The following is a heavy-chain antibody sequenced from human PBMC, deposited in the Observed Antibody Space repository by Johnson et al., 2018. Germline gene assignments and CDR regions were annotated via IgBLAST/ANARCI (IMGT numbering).Heavy chain of an antibody. J-gene: IGHJ6*02. CDR2: INPSGGST. D-gene: IGHD1-26*01. CDR1: GYTFTSYY. CDR3: ARDDGSPAVFYLGMDG. V-gene: IGHV1-46*01. Sequence: QVQLVQSGAEVKKPGASVKVSCKASGYTFTSYYMHWVRQAPGQGLEWMGIINPSGGSTSYAQKFQGRVTMTRDTSTSTVYMELSSLRSEDTAVYYCARDDGSPAVFYLGMDGWGQGTTVTVSS.